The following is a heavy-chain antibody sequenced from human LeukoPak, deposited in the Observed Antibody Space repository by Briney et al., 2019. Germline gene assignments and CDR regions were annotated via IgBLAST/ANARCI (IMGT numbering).Heavy chain of an antibody. D-gene: IGHD3-22*01. CDR2: ISSSSSYI. V-gene: IGHV3-21*01. CDR1: GFTFSSYS. CDR3: ARAPDPYYYDSSGYYHPRALDY. Sequence: GGSLRLSCAASGFTFSSYSMNWVRQAPGKGLEWVSSISSSSSYIYYADSVKGRFTISRDNAKNSLYLQMNSLRAEDTAVYYCARAPDPYYYDSSGYYHPRALDYWGQGTLVTVSS. J-gene: IGHJ4*02.